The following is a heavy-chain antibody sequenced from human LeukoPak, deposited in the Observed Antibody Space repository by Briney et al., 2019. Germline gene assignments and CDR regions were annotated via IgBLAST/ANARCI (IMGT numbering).Heavy chain of an antibody. D-gene: IGHD3-22*01. V-gene: IGHV3-11*04. Sequence: GGSLRLSCVGAGFPFSDFHMSWIRQAPGKGLEWVSYITSGGGFKYYADSVKGRFSISRDDSKNSVFLQMNSLRVEDKAVYYCARVRPGSSGSYYRTSWGQGTLVTVSS. CDR3: ARVRPGSSGSYYRTS. CDR1: GFPFSDFH. J-gene: IGHJ4*02. CDR2: ITSGGGFK.